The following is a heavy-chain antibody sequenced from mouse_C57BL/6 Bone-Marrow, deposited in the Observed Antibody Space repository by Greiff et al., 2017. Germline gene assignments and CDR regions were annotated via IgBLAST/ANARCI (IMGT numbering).Heavy chain of an antibody. Sequence: EVQRVESGGGLVQPGGSLSLSCAASGFTFTDYYMSWVRQPPGKALEWLGFIRNKANGYTTEYSASVKGRFTISRDNSQSILYLQMNALRAEDSATYYCARYGNWDEGYFDVWGTGTTVTVSS. D-gene: IGHD4-1*01. CDR3: ARYGNWDEGYFDV. J-gene: IGHJ1*03. V-gene: IGHV7-3*01. CDR2: IRNKANGYTT. CDR1: GFTFTDYY.